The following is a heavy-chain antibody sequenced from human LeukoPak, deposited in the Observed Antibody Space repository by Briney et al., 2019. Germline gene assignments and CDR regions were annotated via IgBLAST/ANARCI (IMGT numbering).Heavy chain of an antibody. CDR1: GFTFSSYG. J-gene: IGHJ4*02. D-gene: IGHD6-19*01. V-gene: IGHV3-30*02. Sequence: GGSLRLSCAASGFTFSSYGMHWVRQAPGKGLEWVAFIRYDGSNKYYTDSVKGRFTISRDNAKNSLYLQMNSLRAEDTAVYYCARAAVSSGCFDYWGQGTLVTVSS. CDR3: ARAAVSSGCFDY. CDR2: IRYDGSNK.